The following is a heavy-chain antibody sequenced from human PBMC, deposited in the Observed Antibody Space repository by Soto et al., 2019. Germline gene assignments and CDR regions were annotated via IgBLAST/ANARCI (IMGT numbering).Heavy chain of an antibody. J-gene: IGHJ4*02. CDR1: GDSISNSNYY. CDR2: IYYSGST. V-gene: IGHV4-39*01. CDR3: AVGSSGFYYIY. D-gene: IGHD1-26*01. Sequence: SETLSLTCTVSGDSISNSNYYWGWIRQPPGKGLEWIGSIYYSGSTYHNPPLKSRVTISKDTSKNQFSLRLSSVTAADTAVYFCAVGSSGFYYIYWGQGIQVPVSS.